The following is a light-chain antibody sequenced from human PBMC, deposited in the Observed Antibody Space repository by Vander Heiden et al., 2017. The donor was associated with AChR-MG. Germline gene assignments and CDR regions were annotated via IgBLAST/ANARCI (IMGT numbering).Light chain of an antibody. CDR3: SSYATNNKFV. J-gene: IGLJ3*02. CDR2: GVS. CDR1: SSHIGCYNY. V-gene: IGLV2-8*01. Sequence: QSALTPPPSASGSPGQSVTIPCTGTSSHIGCYNYVSWYQQPPGKAPQVMIYGVSKRPSGVPDRFSGSKSGNTASLTVSGLQAEDEADYYCSSYATNNKFVFGGGTKLTVL.